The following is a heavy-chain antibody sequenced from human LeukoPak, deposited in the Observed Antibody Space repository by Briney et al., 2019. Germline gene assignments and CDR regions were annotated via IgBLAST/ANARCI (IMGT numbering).Heavy chain of an antibody. CDR1: GGSFSGYY. J-gene: IGHJ4*02. D-gene: IGHD4-23*01. Sequence: SETLSLTCAVYGGSFSGYYWSWIRQPPEKGLDWIGEITRTGRINYNPALKGRVTMSLDTSKNQFSLKLSSVTAADTAVYYCASNGGNSDLDYWGQGALVTVSS. V-gene: IGHV4-34*01. CDR2: ITRTGRI. CDR3: ASNGGNSDLDY.